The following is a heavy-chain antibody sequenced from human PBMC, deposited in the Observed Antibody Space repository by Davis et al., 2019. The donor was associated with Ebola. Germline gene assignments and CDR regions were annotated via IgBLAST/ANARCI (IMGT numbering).Heavy chain of an antibody. J-gene: IGHJ3*02. Sequence: HTGGSLRLSCAASGFTFSSYWMHWVRQAPGKGLVWVSRISSDGSSTTYADSVKGRLTISRDNSKNTLSLQMNSLRAEDTAVYYCAKDHPWRTTSGGVYDIWGQGTMVTVSS. V-gene: IGHV3-74*01. CDR2: ISSDGSST. D-gene: IGHD2-15*01. CDR1: GFTFSSYW. CDR3: AKDHPWRTTSGGVYDI.